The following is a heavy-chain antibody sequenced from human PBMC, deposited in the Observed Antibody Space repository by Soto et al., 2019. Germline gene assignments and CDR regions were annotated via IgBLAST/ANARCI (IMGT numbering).Heavy chain of an antibody. D-gene: IGHD3-22*01. V-gene: IGHV4-31*03. CDR2: IYYSGRT. J-gene: IGHJ3*02. Sequence: QVQLQESGPGLVKPSQTLSLTCTVSGGSISSGGYYWSWIRQHPGKGLEWIGYIYYSGRTYYNPYLKSRVTISVDTSTNQFYLELSSVTAADTAVYYCAREQGGYYYDSSGGAFDIRGQGTMVTVSS. CDR3: AREQGGYYYDSSGGAFDI. CDR1: GGSISSGGYY.